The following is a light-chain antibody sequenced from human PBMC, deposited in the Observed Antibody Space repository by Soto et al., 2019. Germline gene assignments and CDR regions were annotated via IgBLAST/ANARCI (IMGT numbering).Light chain of an antibody. CDR2: EGT. CDR1: TSDVGGYNL. Sequence: QSVLTQPASVSGSPGQSITISCSGTTSDVGGYNLVSWYQRHTAKAPKLLIYEGTQRPSGVSSRFSGSKSGNTASLTISGLQAEDEADSYCCSYASSSSYVFGTGTKVTVL. J-gene: IGLJ1*01. CDR3: CSYASSSSYV. V-gene: IGLV2-23*01.